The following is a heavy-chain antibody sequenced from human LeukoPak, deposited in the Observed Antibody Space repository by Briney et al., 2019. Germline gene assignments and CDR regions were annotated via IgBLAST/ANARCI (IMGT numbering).Heavy chain of an antibody. J-gene: IGHJ6*03. CDR3: ARTTEGGYTYDYFYYYYMDV. V-gene: IGHV4-4*07. Sequence: SETLSLTCTVSGGSINNYYWSWIRQPAGKGPEWIGRIYSTGSTYYNPSLKSRVTLSVDTSKNQFSLKLSSVTAADTAVYYCARTTEGGYTYDYFYYYYMDVWGKGTTVTISS. CDR2: IYSTGST. CDR1: GGSINNYY. D-gene: IGHD5-18*01.